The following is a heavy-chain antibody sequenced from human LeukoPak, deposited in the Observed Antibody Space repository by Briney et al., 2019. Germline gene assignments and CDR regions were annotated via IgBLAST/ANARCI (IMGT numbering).Heavy chain of an antibody. CDR1: GGSISSGDYY. CDR2: IYYSGST. Sequence: PSETLSLTCTVSGGSISSGDYYWSWIRQPPGKGLEWIEYIYYSGSTYYNPSRKSRVTISVDKSKNQYSLKLSSVTAADTAVYYCASQGIAVAGRDYWGQGTLVTVSS. J-gene: IGHJ4*02. D-gene: IGHD6-19*01. CDR3: ASQGIAVAGRDY. V-gene: IGHV4-30-4*08.